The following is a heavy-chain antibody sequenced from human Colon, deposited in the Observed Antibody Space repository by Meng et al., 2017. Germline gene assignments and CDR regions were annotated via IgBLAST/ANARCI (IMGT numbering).Heavy chain of an antibody. J-gene: IGHJ4*02. V-gene: IGHV4-34*01. D-gene: IGHD4-23*01. CDR2: INHSGST. CDR3: ARGYGGNVDY. Sequence: SETLSLTCAVYGGSFSGYYWSWIRQPPGKGLEWIGEINHSGSTNYNPSLKSRVTISVDTSKNQFSLKLSSVTAADTAVYYCARGYGGNVDYWGRGTLVTVSS. CDR1: GGSFSGYY.